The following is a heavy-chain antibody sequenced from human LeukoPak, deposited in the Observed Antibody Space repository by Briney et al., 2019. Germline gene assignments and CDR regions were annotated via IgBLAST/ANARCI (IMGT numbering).Heavy chain of an antibody. J-gene: IGHJ4*02. CDR3: AGGPRQYYYSGSYHY. CDR2: IYSSGNT. D-gene: IGHD3-10*01. Sequence: KPSETLSLTCTVSGDSVRNDDYYWNWLRQPPGKGLEWIGYIYSSGNTNDDPSLRSRVTISLDTSKNQFALKLTSVTAADTAVYYCAGGPRQYYYSGSYHYWGQGTLVTVSS. CDR1: GDSVRNDDYY. V-gene: IGHV4-61*08.